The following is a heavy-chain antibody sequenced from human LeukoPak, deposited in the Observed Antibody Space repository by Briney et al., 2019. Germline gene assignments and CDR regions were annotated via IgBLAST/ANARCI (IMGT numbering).Heavy chain of an antibody. J-gene: IGHJ4*02. D-gene: IGHD3-3*02. Sequence: SETLSLTCTVSGGSISSSSYSWGWIRQPPGKGLEWIGNIYYSGSTYYNPSLKSRVTISVDTSKNHFSLKLTSVTAADTAVHYCARGVLGLGPLAGHASGPFDFDYWGQGTLVTVSS. V-gene: IGHV4-39*02. CDR2: IYYSGST. CDR1: GGSISSSSYS. CDR3: ARGVLGLGPLAGHASGPFDFDY.